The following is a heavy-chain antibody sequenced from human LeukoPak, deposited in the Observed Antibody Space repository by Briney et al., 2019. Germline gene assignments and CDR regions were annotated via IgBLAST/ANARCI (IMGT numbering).Heavy chain of an antibody. CDR2: IYYSGST. Sequence: SETLSLTCTVSGGSISNYYWSWIRQPPGKGLEWIGYIYYSGSTNYNPSLESRVTISVDTSKNQFSLKLSSVTAADTAVYYCARDLYSSSWYQGAFDIWGQGTMVTVSS. CDR3: ARDLYSSSWYQGAFDI. CDR1: GGSISNYY. J-gene: IGHJ3*02. D-gene: IGHD6-13*01. V-gene: IGHV4-59*01.